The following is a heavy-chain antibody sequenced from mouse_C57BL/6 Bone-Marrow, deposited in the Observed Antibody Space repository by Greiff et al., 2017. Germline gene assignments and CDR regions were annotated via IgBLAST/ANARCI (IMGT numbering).Heavy chain of an antibody. CDR1: GSTFSDYY. CDR2: INYDGSST. CDR3: ARAGTGNYYAMDY. Sequence: EVQLVESEGGLVQPGSSMKLSCTASGSTFSDYYMAWVRQVPEKGLECVANINYDGSSTYYLDSLKSRFIITRDNAKNILYLQMGSLKSEDTATYYCARAGTGNYYAMDYWGQGTSVTVSS. V-gene: IGHV5-16*01. D-gene: IGHD4-1*01. J-gene: IGHJ4*01.